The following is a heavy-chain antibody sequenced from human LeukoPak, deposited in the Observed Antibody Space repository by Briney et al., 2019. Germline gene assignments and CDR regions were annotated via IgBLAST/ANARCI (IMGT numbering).Heavy chain of an antibody. V-gene: IGHV4-61*08. Sequence: SQTLSLTCTVSGGSISSGGYYWSWIRQPPGKGLEWIGYIYYTGSTNYNPSLRSRVTISVDTSKNHFSLKLTSVTAADAAVYYCARMYDRSGYYYPFDYWGQGTLVTVSS. CDR3: ARMYDRSGYYYPFDY. CDR1: GGSISSGGYY. J-gene: IGHJ4*02. D-gene: IGHD3-22*01. CDR2: IYYTGST.